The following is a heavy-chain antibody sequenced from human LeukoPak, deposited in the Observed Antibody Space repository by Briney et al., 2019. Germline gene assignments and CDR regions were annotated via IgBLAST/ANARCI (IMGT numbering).Heavy chain of an antibody. Sequence: GGSLRLSCAASGFTFSGYGMHWVREAPGKGLDWVSFIRNDGTNKYYTDSVKGRFTISRDNAKNSLYLQMNSLRAEDTAVYYCARVFIVPDTAMVDYWGQGTRVTVSS. V-gene: IGHV3-30*02. J-gene: IGHJ4*02. CDR3: ARVFIVPDTAMVDY. CDR1: GFTFSGYG. CDR2: IRNDGTNK. D-gene: IGHD5-18*01.